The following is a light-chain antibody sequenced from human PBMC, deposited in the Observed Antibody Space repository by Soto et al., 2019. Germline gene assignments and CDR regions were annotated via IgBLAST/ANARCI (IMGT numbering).Light chain of an antibody. CDR2: GAA. V-gene: IGKV3-15*01. Sequence: IVMTQSPAILSVSPGERSTLSCRANQSISSNLAWYQQKPGQAPRLLIYGAATRATGIPARFSGSGSGTDFTLTINSLQSEDFAVYYCQMYNNWVGTFGGGTKVDI. CDR1: QSISSN. J-gene: IGKJ4*01. CDR3: QMYNNWVGT.